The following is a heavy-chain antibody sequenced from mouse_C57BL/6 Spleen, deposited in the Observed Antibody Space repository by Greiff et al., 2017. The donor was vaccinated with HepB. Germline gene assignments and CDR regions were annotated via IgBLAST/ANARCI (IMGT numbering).Heavy chain of an antibody. D-gene: IGHD2-4*01. Sequence: VQVVESAPELVKPVASVKISCKASGYAFSSSWMNWVKTRPGKGLEWIGRIYPGDGDTNYNGKFKGKATLTADKSSSTAYMQLSSLTSEDSAVYFCARDRDYDVVAFAYWGQGTLVTVSA. V-gene: IGHV1-82*01. J-gene: IGHJ3*01. CDR1: GYAFSSSW. CDR3: ARDRDYDVVAFAY. CDR2: IYPGDGDT.